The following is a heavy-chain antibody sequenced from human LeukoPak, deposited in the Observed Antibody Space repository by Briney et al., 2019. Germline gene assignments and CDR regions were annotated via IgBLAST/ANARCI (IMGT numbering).Heavy chain of an antibody. Sequence: SGGSLRLSCAASGFNFDDYAMYWVRQAPGKGLEWVSGISWNSGNIGYANSVKGRFTISRDNAKNSLYLQMNSLRAEDTALYYCAKDFGFWSGYNKGPLDYWGQGTLVTVSS. CDR2: ISWNSGNI. CDR3: AKDFGFWSGYNKGPLDY. V-gene: IGHV3-9*01. CDR1: GFNFDDYA. J-gene: IGHJ4*02. D-gene: IGHD3-3*01.